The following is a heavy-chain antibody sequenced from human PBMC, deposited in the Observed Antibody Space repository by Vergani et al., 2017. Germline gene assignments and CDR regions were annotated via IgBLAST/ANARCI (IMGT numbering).Heavy chain of an antibody. J-gene: IGHJ4*02. CDR3: ARNPLYGDYSPAFDY. V-gene: IGHV3-11*06. CDR1: GFTFSDYY. Sequence: QVQLVESGGGLVKPGGSLRLSCAASGFTFSDYYMSWIRQAPGKGLEWVSYISSSSSYTNYADSVKGRFTISRDNAKNSLYLQMNSLRAEDTAVYYCARNPLYGDYSPAFDYWGQGTLVTVSS. D-gene: IGHD4-17*01. CDR2: ISSSSSYT.